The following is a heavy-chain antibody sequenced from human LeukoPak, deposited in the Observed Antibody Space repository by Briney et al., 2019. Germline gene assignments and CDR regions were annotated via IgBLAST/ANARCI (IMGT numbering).Heavy chain of an antibody. CDR2: IYTSGNT. D-gene: IGHD3-22*01. CDR3: ARGDYYDSSGYPN. CDR1: GGSISSGSYY. V-gene: IGHV4-61*02. J-gene: IGHJ4*02. Sequence: SQTLSLTCTVSGGSISSGSYYWSWIRQPAGKGLEWIGRIYTSGNTNYNPSLKSRITISVDTSKNQFSLKLSSVTAAETAVYYCARGDYYDSSGYPNWGQGTLVTVSS.